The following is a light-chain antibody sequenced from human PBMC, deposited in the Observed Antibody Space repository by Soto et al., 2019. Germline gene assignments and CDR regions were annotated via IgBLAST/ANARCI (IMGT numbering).Light chain of an antibody. CDR3: QQYNNWT. J-gene: IGKJ1*01. CDR1: QSVSSN. CDR2: GAS. Sequence: EIVMTQSPATLSVSPGERATLSCRASQSVSSNLAWYQQKPGQAPRLLIYGASTRATGIPARFSGSGSGTEFTLTISSLQSEDFAAYYCQQYNNWTFGQGTKVDIK. V-gene: IGKV3-15*01.